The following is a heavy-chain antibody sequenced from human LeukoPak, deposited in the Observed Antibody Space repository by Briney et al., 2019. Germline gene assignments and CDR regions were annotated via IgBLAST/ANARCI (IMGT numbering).Heavy chain of an antibody. V-gene: IGHV1-8*01. CDR2: MNPNSGHT. CDR1: GYSFISDD. D-gene: IGHD5-12*01. CDR3: ARGRSGGPPVDY. Sequence: GASVKVSCKASGYSFISDDINWVRQATGQGLEWMGWMNPNSGHTGYAQNFQGRVTMTRNTSISTAYMELSSLRSEDTAIYYCARGRSGGPPVDYWGQGTLVTVSS. J-gene: IGHJ4*02.